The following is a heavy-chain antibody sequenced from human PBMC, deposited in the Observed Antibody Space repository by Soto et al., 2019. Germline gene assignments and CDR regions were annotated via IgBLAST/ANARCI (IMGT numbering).Heavy chain of an antibody. D-gene: IGHD3-3*01. CDR1: GFTISDKY. V-gene: IGHV3-53*01. CDR3: ARWTRGYYKYCCDY. Sequence: PGGSLRLSCASSGFTISDKYMSWARQAPGKGLEWVSVINGGGDTFYPDSVKGRFTISRDNSANTPYLQMNSPRAEDTAVYYCARWTRGYYKYCCDYRGQGTLVSVAS. J-gene: IGHJ4*01. CDR2: INGGGDT.